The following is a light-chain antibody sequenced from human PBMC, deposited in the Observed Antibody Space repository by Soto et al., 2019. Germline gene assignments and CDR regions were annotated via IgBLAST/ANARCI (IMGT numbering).Light chain of an antibody. J-gene: IGKJ1*01. V-gene: IGKV3-15*01. CDR1: QSVNNH. CDR2: SAS. Sequence: IVVTQSPATLSLSPGERATLSCRATQSVNNHFAWYQERPGQVPRLLIHSASTRATGIPARFSASGSGTEVTLSISSQQSEDYANYYCQQDGSWPRSFGQGTKVEIK. CDR3: QQDGSWPRS.